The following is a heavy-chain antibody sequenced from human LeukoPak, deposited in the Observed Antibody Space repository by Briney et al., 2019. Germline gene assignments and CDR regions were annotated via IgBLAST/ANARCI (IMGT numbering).Heavy chain of an antibody. CDR2: IYYSGST. CDR3: ARVSAHLARSGWYNDAFDI. Sequence: SETLSLTCTVSGGSISSGSYYWSWIRQPPGKGLEWIGYIYYSGSTNYNPSLKSRVTISVDTSKNQFSLKLSSVTAADTAVYYCARVSAHLARSGWYNDAFDIWGQGTMVTVSS. V-gene: IGHV4-61*01. CDR1: GGSISSGSYY. D-gene: IGHD6-19*01. J-gene: IGHJ3*02.